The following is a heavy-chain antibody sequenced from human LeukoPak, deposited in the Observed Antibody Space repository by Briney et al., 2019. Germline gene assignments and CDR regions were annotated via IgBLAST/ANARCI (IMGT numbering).Heavy chain of an antibody. J-gene: IGHJ4*02. CDR1: GFTFSSYW. D-gene: IGHD5-12*01. CDR3: ARARGGYDFDY. CDR2: IKQDGSEK. V-gene: IGHV3-7*03. Sequence: GGSLRLSCAASGFTFSSYWMSWVRQAPGKGLEWVANIKQDGSEKYYVDSVKGRFTISRDNAKNSLYLQLNSLRAEDTAVYYCARARGGYDFDYWGQGTLVTVSS.